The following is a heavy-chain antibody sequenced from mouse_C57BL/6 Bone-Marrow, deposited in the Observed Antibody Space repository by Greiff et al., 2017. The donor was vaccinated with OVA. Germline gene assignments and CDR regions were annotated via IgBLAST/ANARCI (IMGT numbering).Heavy chain of an antibody. D-gene: IGHD1-1*01. CDR3: ASLGYYGSRGDY. V-gene: IGHV1-69*01. Sequence: VQLQQPGAELVMPGASVKLSCKASGYTFTSYWMHWVKQRPGQGLEWIGEIDPSGSTTNYNQKFKGKSTLTVDKSSSTAFMPLSSLTSEGSAVDYCASLGYYGSRGDYGGQGTTLTVSS. J-gene: IGHJ2*01. CDR2: IDPSGSTT. CDR1: GYTFTSYW.